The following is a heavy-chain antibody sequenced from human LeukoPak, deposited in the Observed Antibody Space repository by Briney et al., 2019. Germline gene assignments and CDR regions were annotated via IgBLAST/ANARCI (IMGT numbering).Heavy chain of an antibody. Sequence: GGSLRLSCAASGFTVSSNYMSWVRQAPGKGLEWVSVIYSGGSTYYADSVKGRFTISRDNSKNTLYLQMNSLRAEDTAVYYCARDASRQSSDAFDIWGQGTMVTVSS. CDR2: IYSGGST. CDR1: GFTVSSNY. V-gene: IGHV3-53*05. CDR3: ARDASRQSSDAFDI. J-gene: IGHJ3*02. D-gene: IGHD6-13*01.